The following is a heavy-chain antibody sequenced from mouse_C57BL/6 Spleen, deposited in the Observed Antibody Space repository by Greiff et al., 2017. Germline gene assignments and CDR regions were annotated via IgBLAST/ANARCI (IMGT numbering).Heavy chain of an antibody. CDR2: INPSSGYT. D-gene: IGHD1-1*01. V-gene: IGHV1-7*01. CDR1: GYTFTSYW. J-gene: IGHJ4*01. Sequence: VKLQESGAELAKPGASVKLSCKASGYTFTSYWMHWVKQRPGQGLEWIGYINPSSGYTKYNQKFKDKATLTADKSSSTAYMQLSSLTYEDSAVYYCARIEEGLSYYGSSYYAMDYWGQGTSVTVSS. CDR3: ARIEEGLSYYGSSYYAMDY.